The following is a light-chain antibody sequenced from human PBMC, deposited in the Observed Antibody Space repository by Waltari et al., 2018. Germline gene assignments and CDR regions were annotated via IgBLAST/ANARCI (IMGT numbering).Light chain of an antibody. CDR3: QQSYVTPRT. CDR1: QSVSTK. CDR2: AAS. Sequence: EIVLTQSPATLSVSPGERATLSCRASQSVSTKVAWYQQRPGQAPRLLIYAASSLQSGVPSRFSGSGSGTDFTLTISSLQPEDFATYYCQQSYVTPRTFGQGTKLDIK. V-gene: IGKV3-15*01. J-gene: IGKJ2*01.